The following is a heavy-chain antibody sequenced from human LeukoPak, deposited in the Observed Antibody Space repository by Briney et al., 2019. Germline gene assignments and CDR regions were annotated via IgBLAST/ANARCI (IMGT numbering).Heavy chain of an antibody. D-gene: IGHD5-12*01. J-gene: IGHJ4*02. Sequence: GGSLRLSCAAYGFTFSSYWMHWVRQAPGKGLVWVSRINSDGSSTSYADSVKGRFTISRDNVKNTLYLQMNSLRAEDTAVYYCARDRGGYDLDYWGQGTLVTVSS. CDR2: INSDGSST. CDR3: ARDRGGYDLDY. CDR1: GFTFSSYW. V-gene: IGHV3-74*01.